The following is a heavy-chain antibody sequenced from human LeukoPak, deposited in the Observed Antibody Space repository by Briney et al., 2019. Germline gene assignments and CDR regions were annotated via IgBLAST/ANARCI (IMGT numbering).Heavy chain of an antibody. J-gene: IGHJ4*02. CDR2: VYYSGST. Sequence: SETLSLTCAVSGGSISSYYWNWIRQPPGKGLEWIGYVYYSGSTNYNPSLKSRVTISVDTSKNQFSLKLSSVTAADTAVYYCAREKLGMATSTIDYWGQGTLVTVSS. D-gene: IGHD5-24*01. CDR3: AREKLGMATSTIDY. CDR1: GGSISSYY. V-gene: IGHV4-59*01.